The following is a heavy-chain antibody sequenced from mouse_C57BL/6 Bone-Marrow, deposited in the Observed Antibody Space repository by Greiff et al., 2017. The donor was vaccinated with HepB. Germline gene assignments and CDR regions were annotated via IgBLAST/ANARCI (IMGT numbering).Heavy chain of an antibody. J-gene: IGHJ4*01. CDR2: IDPSDSYT. Sequence: QVQLQQPGAELVMPGASVKLSCKASGYTFTSYWMHWVKQRPGQGLEWIGEIDPSDSYTNYNQKFKGKSTLTVDKSSSTAYMQISSLTSEDAAVYYCARLTTVVAHYYAMDYWGQGTSVTVSS. V-gene: IGHV1-69*01. CDR3: ARLTTVVAHYYAMDY. D-gene: IGHD1-1*01. CDR1: GYTFTSYW.